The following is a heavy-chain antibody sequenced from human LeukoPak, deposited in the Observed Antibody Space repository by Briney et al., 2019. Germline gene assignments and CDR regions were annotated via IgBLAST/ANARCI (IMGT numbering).Heavy chain of an antibody. V-gene: IGHV1-2*06. CDR2: INPNSGGT. Sequence: ASVKVSCKASGYTFTGYYMHWVRQAPGQGLEWMGRINPNSGGTNYAQKFQGRVTMTGDPSISTAYMELTRLRSDDTAVYYCARGEAAAQQYNWFDPWGQGTLVTVSS. D-gene: IGHD6-13*01. J-gene: IGHJ5*02. CDR1: GYTFTGYY. CDR3: ARGEAAAQQYNWFDP.